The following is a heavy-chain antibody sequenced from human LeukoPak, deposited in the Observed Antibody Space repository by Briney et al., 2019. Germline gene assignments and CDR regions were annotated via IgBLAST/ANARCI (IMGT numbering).Heavy chain of an antibody. Sequence: ASVTVSCKASGYTFTGYYMHWVRQAAGQGLEWMGWINPNSGGTNYAQKFQGRVTMTRDTSISTAYMELSRLRSDDTAVYYCARDLQNCSSTSCYPYYYGMDVWGQGTTVTVSS. D-gene: IGHD2-2*01. CDR2: INPNSGGT. CDR1: GYTFTGYY. J-gene: IGHJ6*02. V-gene: IGHV1-2*02. CDR3: ARDLQNCSSTSCYPYYYGMDV.